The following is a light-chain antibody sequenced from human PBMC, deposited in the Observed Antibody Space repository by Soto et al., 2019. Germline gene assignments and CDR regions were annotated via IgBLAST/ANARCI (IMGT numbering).Light chain of an antibody. Sequence: DIVMTQSPNSLAVSLGERATINCRSSQTILYSSNNKTYLAWYQLKAGQPPKLLISWASTRESGVPDRFSCSGSGTDFTLTISSLQAEDVAVYCCQQYYTTPWTFGQGTKVEIK. V-gene: IGKV4-1*01. CDR2: WAS. CDR3: QQYYTTPWT. CDR1: QTILYSSNNKTY. J-gene: IGKJ1*01.